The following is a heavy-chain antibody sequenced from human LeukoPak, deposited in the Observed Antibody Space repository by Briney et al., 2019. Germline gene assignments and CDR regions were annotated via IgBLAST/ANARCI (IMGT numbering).Heavy chain of an antibody. J-gene: IGHJ4*02. CDR3: AKAGQFPLANWELLRC. V-gene: IGHV3-7*03. D-gene: IGHD1-26*01. Sequence: GGSLRLSCAASGFTFSSYWMSWVRQAPGKGLEWVANIKQDGSEKYYVDSVKGRFTISRDTSKNTLYLQMNSLRAEDTAVYYCAKAGQFPLANWELLRCWSQGTLVTVSS. CDR1: GFTFSSYW. CDR2: IKQDGSEK.